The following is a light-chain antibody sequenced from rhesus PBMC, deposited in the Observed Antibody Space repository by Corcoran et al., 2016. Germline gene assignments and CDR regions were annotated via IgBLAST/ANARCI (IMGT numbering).Light chain of an antibody. CDR3: QHYYYTPYS. Sequence: DIQMTQSPSYLSASVGDRVTITCRASQDISNDLAWYQQKPGETPKVLIYEASTLHRGIPSRFSGRGSGTGFTLSISSLQFEDFATYYCQHYYYTPYSFGQGTKVEIK. CDR1: QDISND. V-gene: IGKV1-25*01. J-gene: IGKJ2*01. CDR2: EAS.